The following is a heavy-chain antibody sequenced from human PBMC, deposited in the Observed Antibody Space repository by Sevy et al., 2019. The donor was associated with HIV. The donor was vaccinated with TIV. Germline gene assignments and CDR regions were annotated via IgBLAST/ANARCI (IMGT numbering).Heavy chain of an antibody. CDR2: ISSSSSYI. J-gene: IGHJ3*02. V-gene: IGHV3-21*01. Sequence: GGSLRLSCAASGFTFSSYSMNWVRQAPGKGLEWVSSISSSSSYIYYADSVKGRFTISRDNAKNSLYLQMNSLRAEDTAVYYCARDMKSYAAFDILCQGTIVTVSS. D-gene: IGHD2-2*01. CDR3: ARDMKSYAAFDI. CDR1: GFTFSSYS.